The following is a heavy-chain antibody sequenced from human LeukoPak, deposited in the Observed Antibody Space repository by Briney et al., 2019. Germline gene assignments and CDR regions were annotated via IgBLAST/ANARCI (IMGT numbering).Heavy chain of an antibody. CDR2: IRYDGSNK. CDR3: AKAGDILTGYTYFDY. D-gene: IGHD3-9*01. CDR1: GFTFSSYG. J-gene: IGHJ4*02. Sequence: GGSLRLSCAASGFTFSSYGMHWVRQAPGKGLEWVAFIRYDGSNKYYADSVKGRFTISRDNSKNTLYLQMNSLRAEDTAVYYCAKAGDILTGYTYFDYWGQGTLVTVSS. V-gene: IGHV3-30*02.